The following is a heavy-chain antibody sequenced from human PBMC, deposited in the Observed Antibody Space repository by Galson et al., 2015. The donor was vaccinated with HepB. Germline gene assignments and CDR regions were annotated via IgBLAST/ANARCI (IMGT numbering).Heavy chain of an antibody. D-gene: IGHD6-19*01. CDR3: EKDPYLYSALAGTMAGFDY. J-gene: IGHJ4*02. CDR2: ISYDGSNK. V-gene: IGHV3-30*18. CDR1: GFTFSNYG. Sequence: SLRLSCAASGFTFSNYGMHWVRRAPGRGLEWVAVISYDGSNKYYADSVKGRFTISRDNSKNTLYPQMNSLRAEDTALYYWEKDPYLYSALAGTMAGFDYWGQGTLVTVSS.